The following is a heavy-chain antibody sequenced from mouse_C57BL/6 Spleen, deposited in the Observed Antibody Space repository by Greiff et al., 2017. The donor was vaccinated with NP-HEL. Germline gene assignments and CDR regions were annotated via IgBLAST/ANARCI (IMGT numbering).Heavy chain of an antibody. D-gene: IGHD2-2*01. Sequence: VQLQQSGAELVKPGASVKLSCTASGFNIKDYYMHWVKQRTEQGLEWIGRIDPEAGETKYAPKFQGKATITADTSSNTAYLQLSSLTSEDTAVYYCARWGVTDWYFDVWGTGTTVTVSS. CDR2: IDPEAGET. CDR3: ARWGVTDWYFDV. V-gene: IGHV14-2*01. J-gene: IGHJ1*03. CDR1: GFNIKDYY.